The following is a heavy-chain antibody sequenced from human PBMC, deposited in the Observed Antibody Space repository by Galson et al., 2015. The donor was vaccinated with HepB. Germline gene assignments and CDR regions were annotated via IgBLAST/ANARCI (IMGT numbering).Heavy chain of an antibody. CDR3: VRSGDFSGYSSG. D-gene: IGHD6-25*01. J-gene: IGHJ4*02. CDR2: IRSKATKYAA. V-gene: IGHV3-73*01. CDR1: GFTFSGSA. Sequence: SLRLSCAASGFTFSGSAIHWVRQASGRGPEWIGHIRSKATKYAALYVPSLKGRFTISIDDSKNMAYLHMRSLKTDDTAVYYCVRSGDFSGYSSGWGQGTRVTVTS.